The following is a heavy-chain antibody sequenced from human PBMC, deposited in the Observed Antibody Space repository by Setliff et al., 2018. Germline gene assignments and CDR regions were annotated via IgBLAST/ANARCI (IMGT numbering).Heavy chain of an antibody. Sequence: VGSLRLSCAASGFTFSDYYMSWIRQAPGKGLEWVSYISSSGSTIYYADSVKGRFTISRDNSKNTVYLQMDTLRAEDTAMYYCASRDYYDSSGYADAFEIWGQGTMVTVSS. CDR1: GFTFSDYY. V-gene: IGHV3-11*01. CDR3: ASRDYYDSSGYADAFEI. J-gene: IGHJ3*02. CDR2: ISSSGSTI. D-gene: IGHD3-22*01.